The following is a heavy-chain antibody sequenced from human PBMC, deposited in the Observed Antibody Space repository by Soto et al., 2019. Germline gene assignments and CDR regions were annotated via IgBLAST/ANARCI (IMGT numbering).Heavy chain of an antibody. CDR2: ISANAGNI. V-gene: IGHV3-23*01. Sequence: GSLRLSWAASGFFFNGFDMSWVRQAPGMGLEWVSTISANAGNINYAGSVRGRFSISRDSSKNSVDLQMNSLRVEDTAVYFCTKGSIPAVGRVFFESWGQGTLVTVSS. CDR3: TKGSIPAVGRVFFES. J-gene: IGHJ4*02. D-gene: IGHD6-13*01. CDR1: GFFFNGFD.